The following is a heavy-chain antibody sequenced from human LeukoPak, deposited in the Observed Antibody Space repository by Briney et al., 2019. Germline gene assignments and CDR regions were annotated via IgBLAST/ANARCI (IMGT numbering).Heavy chain of an antibody. D-gene: IGHD3-10*01. CDR3: ARDLVLGELPYYYYGMDV. J-gene: IGHJ6*02. V-gene: IGHV3-11*01. CDR1: GFTFSDYY. Sequence: GGSLRLSCAASGFTFSDYYMSWIRQAPGKGLEWVSYISSSGSTIYYADSVKGRFTISRDNAKNSLYLQMNSLRAEDTAVYYCARDLVLGELPYYYYGMDVWGQGTTVTVSS. CDR2: ISSSGSTI.